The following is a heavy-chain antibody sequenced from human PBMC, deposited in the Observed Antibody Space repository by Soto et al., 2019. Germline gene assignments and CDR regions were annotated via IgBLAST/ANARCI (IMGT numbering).Heavy chain of an antibody. V-gene: IGHV4-34*01. J-gene: IGHJ4*02. D-gene: IGHD3-22*01. CDR1: GGSFSGYY. CDR3: ARDYYDSSGRPPIDY. CDR2: INHSGST. Sequence: QVQLQQWGAGLLKPSETLSLTCAVYGGSFSGYYWSWIRQPPGKGLEWIGEINHSGSTNYNPSLKSRVTISVDPSKNQSSLKLSSVTAADTAVYYCARDYYDSSGRPPIDYWGQGTLVTVSS.